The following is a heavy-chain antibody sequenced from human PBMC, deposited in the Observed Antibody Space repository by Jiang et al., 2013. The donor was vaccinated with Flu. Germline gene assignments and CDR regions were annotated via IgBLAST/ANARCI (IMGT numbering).Heavy chain of an antibody. CDR3: AKDETSSLYTRSWYDAFDI. J-gene: IGHJ3*02. D-gene: IGHD6-13*01. CDR2: ISYDGNYK. CDR1: GFSFTAYG. V-gene: IGHV3-30*18. Sequence: VQLVESGGGVVQPGQSLRLSCATSGFSFTAYGMHWVRQAPGKGPEWVAVISYDGNYKQYVDSVKGRFTISRENSKDTLYLQMNSLREEDTAIYYCAKDETSSLYTRSWYDAFDIWGQGTRVTVSS.